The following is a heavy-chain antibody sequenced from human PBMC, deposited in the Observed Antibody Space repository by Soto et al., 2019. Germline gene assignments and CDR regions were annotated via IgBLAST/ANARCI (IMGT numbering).Heavy chain of an antibody. CDR3: ATLRVSGSLAV. J-gene: IGHJ6*02. Sequence: SETLSLTCAVYGGSFSSYYWNWIRQPPGKGLEWLGEITHSGSTNYNPSLKSRVTISLDTSKTQLSLTLTSVTAADAAVYYCATLRVSGSLAVRGQGTTVTVSS. CDR2: ITHSGST. D-gene: IGHD4-17*01. V-gene: IGHV4-34*01. CDR1: GGSFSSYY.